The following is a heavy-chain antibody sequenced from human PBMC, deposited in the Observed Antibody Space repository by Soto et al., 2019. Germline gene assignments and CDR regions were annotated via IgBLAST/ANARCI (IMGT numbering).Heavy chain of an antibody. CDR3: ARSPGYYSYGMDV. CDR2: IYTSGST. D-gene: IGHD3-10*01. V-gene: IGHV4-4*07. CDR1: GGSISSYY. J-gene: IGHJ6*02. Sequence: SETLSLTCTVSGGSISSYYWSCIRQPSGKGLEWVGRIYTSGSTDYKPSLKSRVTMSVDTYTNQFSLKLSSVTAADTAVYYCARSPGYYSYGMDVWGQVPTVTVS.